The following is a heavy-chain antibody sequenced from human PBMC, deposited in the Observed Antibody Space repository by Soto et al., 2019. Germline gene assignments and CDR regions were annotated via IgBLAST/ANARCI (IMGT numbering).Heavy chain of an antibody. Sequence: QVQLQESGPGLVKPSESLSLTCTVSGGSISTYYWSWLRQPPGKGLEWIGYIYHSGGTTYNPSLESRVTISVDTSKNQFSLKLYSGTAADTAVYYCARDTTSGSYWDYWGQGTLVTVSS. J-gene: IGHJ4*02. D-gene: IGHD1-26*01. V-gene: IGHV4-59*01. CDR2: IYHSGGT. CDR1: GGSISTYY. CDR3: ARDTTSGSYWDY.